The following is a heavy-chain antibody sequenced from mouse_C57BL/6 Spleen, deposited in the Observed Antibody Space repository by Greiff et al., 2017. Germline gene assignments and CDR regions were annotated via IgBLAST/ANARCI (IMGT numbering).Heavy chain of an antibody. J-gene: IGHJ2*01. CDR3: ARSGSSLYYFDY. Sequence: EVQRVESGGGLVKPGGSLKLSCAASGFTFSSYTMSWVRQTPEKRLEWVATISGGGGNTYYPDSVKGRFTISRDNAKNTLYLQMSSLRSEDTALYYCARSGSSLYYFDYWGQGTTLTVSS. CDR2: ISGGGGNT. CDR1: GFTFSSYT. D-gene: IGHD1-1*01. V-gene: IGHV5-9*01.